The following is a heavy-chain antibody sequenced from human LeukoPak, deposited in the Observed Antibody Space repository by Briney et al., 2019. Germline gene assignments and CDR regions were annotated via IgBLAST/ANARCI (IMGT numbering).Heavy chain of an antibody. Sequence: ASVKVSCKASGYTFTSYFMHWVRQAPGQGLEWMGVVNPSSGSTTYSQKFQGRVTMTRDTSTSTVYMDLGSLRSDDTAVYYCARDGVPGFMTTVIHFDYWGQGTLVTVSS. D-gene: IGHD4-17*01. CDR1: GYTFTSYF. CDR3: ARDGVPGFMTTVIHFDY. CDR2: VNPSSGST. V-gene: IGHV1-46*01. J-gene: IGHJ4*02.